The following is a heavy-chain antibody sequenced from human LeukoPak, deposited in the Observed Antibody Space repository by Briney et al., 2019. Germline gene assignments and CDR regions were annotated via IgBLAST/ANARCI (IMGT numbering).Heavy chain of an antibody. D-gene: IGHD6-13*01. CDR2: INPSAGST. Sequence: ASVKVSCKTSGYTFTTYHVHWVRQAPGQGLGWMGMINPSAGSTTYAQNFQGRVTMSRDTSTSTVYMELSSLRSDDTAVYYCARSRGHYFDYWGQGTLVTVSS. CDR3: ARSRGHYFDY. CDR1: GYTFTTYH. V-gene: IGHV1-46*01. J-gene: IGHJ4*02.